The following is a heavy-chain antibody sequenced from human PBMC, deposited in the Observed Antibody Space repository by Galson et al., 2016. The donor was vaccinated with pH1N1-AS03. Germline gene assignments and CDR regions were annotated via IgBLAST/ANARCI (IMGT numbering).Heavy chain of an antibody. D-gene: IGHD2/OR15-2a*01. Sequence: SVKVSCKASGYIFTGFYVHWVRQAPGQGLEWMGWINPNNGVTNYAQKSQAWVTMTGDTSISTAYLELYGLKSDATAVYYCARGPRGPCSSATCATTYYFGMDVWGQGTTVIVSS. CDR2: INPNNGVT. J-gene: IGHJ6*02. CDR1: GYIFTGFY. CDR3: ARGPRGPCSSATCATTYYFGMDV. V-gene: IGHV1-2*04.